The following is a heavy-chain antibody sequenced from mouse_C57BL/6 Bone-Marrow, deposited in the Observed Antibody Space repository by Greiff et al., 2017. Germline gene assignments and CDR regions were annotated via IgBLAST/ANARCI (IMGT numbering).Heavy chain of an antibody. CDR1: GYTFTSYG. D-gene: IGHD2-2*01. J-gene: IGHJ3*01. V-gene: IGHV1-81*01. CDR2: IYPRSGNT. CDR3: ASRGWLRRDAY. Sequence: VKLMESGAELARPGASVKLSCKASGYTFTSYGISWVKQRTGQGLEWIGEIYPRSGNTYYTEKFKGKATLTADKSSSTAYMDLRSLTSEDSAVFFCASRGWLRRDAYWGQGTLVTVSA.